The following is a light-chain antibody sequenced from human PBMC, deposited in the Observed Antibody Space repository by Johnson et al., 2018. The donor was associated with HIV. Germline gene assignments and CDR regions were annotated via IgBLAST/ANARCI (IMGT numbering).Light chain of an antibody. CDR3: GTWDSSLSVSYV. CDR1: SSNIGNNY. V-gene: IGLV1-51*01. J-gene: IGLJ1*01. Sequence: QSVLTQPPSVSAAPGKKVTISCSGSSSNIGNNYVSWYQQLPGTAPKLLIYDNNRRPSGIPDRFSGSKSGTSGTLGITGLQTGDEADYYCGTWDSSLSVSYVFGSGTKVTVL. CDR2: DNN.